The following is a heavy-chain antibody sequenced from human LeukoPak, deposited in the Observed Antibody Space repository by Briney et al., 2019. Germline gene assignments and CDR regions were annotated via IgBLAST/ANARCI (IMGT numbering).Heavy chain of an antibody. D-gene: IGHD4-23*01. V-gene: IGHV3-30*14. J-gene: IGHJ4*02. Sequence: PGGSLRLSCAASGFTFSSYAMHWVRQAPGKGLEWVAVISYDGSNKYYADSVKGRFTISRDNSKNTLYLQMNSLRAEDTAVYYCARVGVDYSGNIIKYYFDYWGQGTLVTVSS. CDR1: GFTFSSYA. CDR3: ARVGVDYSGNIIKYYFDY. CDR2: ISYDGSNK.